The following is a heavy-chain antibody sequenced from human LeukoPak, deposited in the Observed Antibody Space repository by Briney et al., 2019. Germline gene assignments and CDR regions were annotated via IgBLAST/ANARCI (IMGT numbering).Heavy chain of an antibody. Sequence: GGSLRLSCAASGFTFSSYAMHWVRQAPGKGLEWVAVISYDGSNKYYADSVKGRFTISRDNSKNTLYLQMNSLRAEDTAVYYCAKDRSPNYGDYDYWGQGTLVTVSS. D-gene: IGHD4-17*01. J-gene: IGHJ4*02. CDR3: AKDRSPNYGDYDY. V-gene: IGHV3-30-3*01. CDR1: GFTFSSYA. CDR2: ISYDGSNK.